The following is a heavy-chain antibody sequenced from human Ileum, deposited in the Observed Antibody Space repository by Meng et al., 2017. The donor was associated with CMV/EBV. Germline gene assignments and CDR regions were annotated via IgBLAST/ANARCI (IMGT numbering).Heavy chain of an antibody. CDR2: IYSSGST. D-gene: IGHD6-19*01. CDR3: AKEQSIGIAVTGIFDF. V-gene: IGHV4-4*07. Sequence: QVQLQESGPGLVKPSATLSLTCTVPGDSTSGFFWSWIRQPAGKGLEWIGRIYSSGSTFYNPSLESRVTMSIDTSKNQFSLRLASVTAADTAVYFCAKEQSIGIAVTGIFDFWGQGALVTVSS. J-gene: IGHJ4*02. CDR1: GDSTSGFF.